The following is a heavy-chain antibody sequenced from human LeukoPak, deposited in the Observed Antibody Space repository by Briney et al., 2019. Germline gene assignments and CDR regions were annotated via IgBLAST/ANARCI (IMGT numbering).Heavy chain of an antibody. J-gene: IGHJ6*04. CDR2: INPNSGGT. D-gene: IGHD4-17*01. CDR3: ARDYAEDGMDV. V-gene: IGHV1-2*02. Sequence: ASLKVSCKASGYTFTGYYMHWVREAPGQGLEWMGWINPNSGGTNYAQKFQGRVTMTRDTSISTAYMELSRLRSDDAAVYYCARDYAEDGMDVWGKGTTVTVSS. CDR1: GYTFTGYY.